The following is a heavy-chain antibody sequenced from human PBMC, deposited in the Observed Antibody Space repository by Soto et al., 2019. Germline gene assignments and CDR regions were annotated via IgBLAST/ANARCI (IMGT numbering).Heavy chain of an antibody. D-gene: IGHD5-12*01. V-gene: IGHV4-31*03. J-gene: IGHJ4*02. CDR2: IYYSGST. CDR1: GGSISSGGYY. Sequence: PSETLSLTCIVSGGSISSGGYYWSWIRQHPGKGLEWIGYIYYSGSTYYNPSLKSRVTISVDTSKNQFSLKLSSVTAADTAVYYCARDGRGGYNGRYFDYWGQGTLVTVSS. CDR3: ARDGRGGYNGRYFDY.